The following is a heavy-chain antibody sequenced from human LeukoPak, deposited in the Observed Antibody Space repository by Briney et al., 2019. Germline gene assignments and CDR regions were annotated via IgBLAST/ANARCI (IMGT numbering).Heavy chain of an antibody. CDR3: AKDFEYSSGCFDY. CDR2: ISGSGGST. V-gene: IGHV3-23*01. J-gene: IGHJ4*02. D-gene: IGHD6-19*01. Sequence: GGSLRLSCAASGFTFSSYAMSWVRQAPGKGLEWVSAISGSGGSTYYADSVKGRLTISRDNSKNTLYLQMNSLRAEDTAVYYCAKDFEYSSGCFDYWGQGTLVTVSS. CDR1: GFTFSSYA.